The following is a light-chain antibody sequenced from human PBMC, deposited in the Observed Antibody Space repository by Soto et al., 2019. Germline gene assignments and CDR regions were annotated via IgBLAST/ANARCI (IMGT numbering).Light chain of an antibody. CDR2: EVN. CDR1: SGDIGTYNL. V-gene: IGLV2-14*02. Sequence: QSALTQPASVSGSPGQSITVSCIGTSGDIGTYNLVSWYQQYPGKAPKLMIFEVNKRPSGVSNRFSASKSGNTASLTISGLQAEDEADYYCISYTGSSTSYVFGSGTKLTVL. CDR3: ISYTGSSTSYV. J-gene: IGLJ1*01.